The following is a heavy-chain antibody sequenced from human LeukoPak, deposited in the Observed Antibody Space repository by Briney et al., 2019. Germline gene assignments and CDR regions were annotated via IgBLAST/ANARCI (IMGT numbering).Heavy chain of an antibody. CDR1: GFTFSIYS. CDR3: AREGSSIAAATNWFDP. J-gene: IGHJ5*02. D-gene: IGHD6-13*01. Sequence: PGGSLRLSCAAPGFTFSIYSMNWVRQAPGKGLEWVSSINSSSIYIYYADSVKGRFTISRDNAKNSLYLQMNSLRAEDTAVYYCAREGSSIAAATNWFDPWGQGTLVTVSS. V-gene: IGHV3-21*01. CDR2: INSSSIYI.